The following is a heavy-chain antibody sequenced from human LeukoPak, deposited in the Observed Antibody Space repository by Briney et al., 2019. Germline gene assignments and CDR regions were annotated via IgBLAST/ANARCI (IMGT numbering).Heavy chain of an antibody. CDR2: ISSSSSTI. CDR1: GFTFSSYA. J-gene: IGHJ4*02. D-gene: IGHD3-10*01. Sequence: GGSLRLSCAASGFTFSSYAMSWVRQAPGKRLEWVSYISSSSSTIYYADSVKGRFTISRDNSKNTLYLQMNSLRAEDTAVYYCAKGSMGRGPDYWGQGTLVTVSS. V-gene: IGHV3-48*01. CDR3: AKGSMGRGPDY.